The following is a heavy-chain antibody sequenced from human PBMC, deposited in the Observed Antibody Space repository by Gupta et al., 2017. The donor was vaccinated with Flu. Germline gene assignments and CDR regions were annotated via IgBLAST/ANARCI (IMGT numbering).Heavy chain of an antibody. CDR2: ISYGGNT. CDR1: GGSMKNYF. J-gene: IGHJ3*02. CDR3: ARVGATKGGAFDI. V-gene: IGHV4-59*01. Sequence: QVQLHESGPGLLKPSETLSLTCSVSGGSMKNYFWSWIRQTPGKGLEWIGYISYGGNTNYNPALKSRLSMSVDMSKNQFSLKLSSLTTADMAVYYCARVGATKGGAFDIWGQGTKVTVSS. D-gene: IGHD1-26*01.